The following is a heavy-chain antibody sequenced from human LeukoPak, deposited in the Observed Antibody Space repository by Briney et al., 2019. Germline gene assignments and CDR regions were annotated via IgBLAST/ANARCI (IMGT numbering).Heavy chain of an antibody. CDR3: ARDFRYCSSTSCYGLDP. D-gene: IGHD2-2*01. CDR1: GGSISSYY. Sequence: SETLSLTCTVSGGSISSYYWSWIRQPPGKGLEWIGYIYYSGSTNYNPSLKSRVTISVDTSKNQFSLKLSSVTAADTAVYYCARDFRYCSSTSCYGLDPWGQGTLVTVSS. CDR2: IYYSGST. V-gene: IGHV4-59*01. J-gene: IGHJ5*02.